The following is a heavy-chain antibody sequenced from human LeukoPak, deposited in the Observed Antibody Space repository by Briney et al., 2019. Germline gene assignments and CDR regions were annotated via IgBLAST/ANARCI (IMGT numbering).Heavy chain of an antibody. J-gene: IGHJ4*02. Sequence: GGSLRLSCAASGFTFSSYTMHWVRQAPGKGLEWVAVISYDGSNKYYADSVKGRFTISRDNSKKTLYLQMNSLRAEDTAVYYCAKETRITTPLPDYWGQGTLVTVSS. CDR1: GFTFSSYT. CDR2: ISYDGSNK. V-gene: IGHV3-30-3*01. CDR3: AKETRITTPLPDY. D-gene: IGHD3-3*01.